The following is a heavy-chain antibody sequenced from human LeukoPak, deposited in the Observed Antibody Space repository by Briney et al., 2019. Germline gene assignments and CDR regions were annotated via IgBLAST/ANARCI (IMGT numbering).Heavy chain of an antibody. V-gene: IGHV3-7*01. Sequence: PGGSLRLSCAASGFTFSSYWMSWVRQAPGKGLEWAANIKQGGSEKYYVDSVKGRFTISRDNAKNSLYLQMNSLRAEDTAVYYCASGTRQFYFDYWGQGTLLTVSS. D-gene: IGHD3/OR15-3a*01. CDR1: GFTFSSYW. CDR2: IKQGGSEK. CDR3: ASGTRQFYFDY. J-gene: IGHJ4*02.